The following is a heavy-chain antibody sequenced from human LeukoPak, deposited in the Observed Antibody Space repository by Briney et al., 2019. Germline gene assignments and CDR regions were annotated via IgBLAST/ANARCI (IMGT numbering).Heavy chain of an antibody. Sequence: GGSLRLSCAGSGSTFGGYGTHWFRQTPGKGLEWVAVIAYDGSRAFYADSVKGRFTISRDNSKNTMSVQMDDLRAEDTAVYYCTRYNNDHFDYWGQGTLVTVSS. D-gene: IGHD1-14*01. V-gene: IGHV3-33*01. CDR1: GSTFGGYG. J-gene: IGHJ4*02. CDR2: IAYDGSRA. CDR3: TRYNNDHFDY.